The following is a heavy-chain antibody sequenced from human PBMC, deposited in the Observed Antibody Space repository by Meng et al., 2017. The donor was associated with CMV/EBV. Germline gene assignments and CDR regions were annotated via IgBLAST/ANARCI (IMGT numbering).Heavy chain of an antibody. CDR2: INHSGST. CDR3: ARGGVEMATIGYYFDY. D-gene: IGHD5-24*01. Sequence: QSWGAGLLKPSGTLALTCAVYGGSFSGYYWSWIRQPPGKGLEWIGEINHSGSTNYNPSLKSRVTISVDTSKNQFSLKLSSVTAADTAVYYCARGGVEMATIGYYFDYWGQGTLVTVSS. J-gene: IGHJ4*02. CDR1: GGSFSGYY. V-gene: IGHV4-34*01.